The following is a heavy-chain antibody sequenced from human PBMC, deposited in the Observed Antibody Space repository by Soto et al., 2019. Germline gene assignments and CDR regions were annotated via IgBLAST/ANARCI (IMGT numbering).Heavy chain of an antibody. CDR2: ISYDGNNK. Sequence: GSLRLSCAASEFTFSNYAMHWVRQAPGKGLQWLAVISYDGNNKYYADSVEGRFTISRDNSKNTVYLQMNSLRLEDTAVYYCARDVAAADYWGQGTLVTVSS. CDR3: ARDVAAADY. J-gene: IGHJ4*02. V-gene: IGHV3-30*03. D-gene: IGHD6-13*01. CDR1: EFTFSNYA.